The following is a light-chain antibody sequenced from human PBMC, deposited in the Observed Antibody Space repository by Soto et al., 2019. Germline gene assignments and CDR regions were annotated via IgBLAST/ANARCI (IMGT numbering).Light chain of an antibody. CDR2: EVN. J-gene: IGLJ3*02. V-gene: IGLV2-14*01. CDR3: TSYTTSITWV. Sequence: QSALTQPASVSGSPGQSITISCTGSSSDVGGYNHVSWYQQHPGKVPKLMIYEVNNRPSGISNRFSGSKSGNTASLTISGLQAEDEADYYCTSYTTSITWVFGGGTKLTVL. CDR1: SSDVGGYNH.